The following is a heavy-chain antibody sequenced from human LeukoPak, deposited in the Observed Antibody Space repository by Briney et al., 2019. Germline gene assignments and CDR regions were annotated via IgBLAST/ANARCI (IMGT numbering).Heavy chain of an antibody. CDR2: ILSSGSTI. CDR1: GFTFSSYS. D-gene: IGHD3-3*01. J-gene: IGHJ3*02. V-gene: IGHV3-48*01. CDR3: ANESTIFGVVTPAAFDI. Sequence: PGGSLRLSCVASGFTFSSYSMNWVRQAPGKGLEWVSYILSSGSTIYYADSVKGRFTISRDNAKNSLYLQMNSLIAEDTAVYYGANESTIFGVVTPAAFDIWGQGTMVTVSS.